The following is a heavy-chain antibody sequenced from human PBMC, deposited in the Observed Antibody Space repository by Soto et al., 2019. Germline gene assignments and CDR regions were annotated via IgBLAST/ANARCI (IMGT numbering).Heavy chain of an antibody. Sequence: GGSLRLSCAASGFTFSSYSMNWVRQAPGKGLEWVSYISSSSSTIYYADSVKGRFTISRDNAKNSLYLQMNSLRDEDTAVYYCARGTTSGYSGYEVWEFDPWGQGTLVTVSS. D-gene: IGHD5-12*01. V-gene: IGHV3-48*02. CDR3: ARGTTSGYSGYEVWEFDP. CDR2: ISSSSSTI. CDR1: GFTFSSYS. J-gene: IGHJ5*02.